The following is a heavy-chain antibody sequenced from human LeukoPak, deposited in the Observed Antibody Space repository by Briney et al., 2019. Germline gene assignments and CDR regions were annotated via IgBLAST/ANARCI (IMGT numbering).Heavy chain of an antibody. CDR2: ISYDGSTK. Sequence: GGSLRLSCAASGFTFSSYAIYWVRQAPGKGLEWVALISYDGSTKYSTDSVKGRFTISRDNSKNTLYLQMNSLRPEDTAVYYCAGHFGAWHYFDYWGQGTLVTVSS. CDR1: GFTFSSYA. V-gene: IGHV3-30*04. D-gene: IGHD3-3*01. CDR3: AGHFGAWHYFDY. J-gene: IGHJ4*02.